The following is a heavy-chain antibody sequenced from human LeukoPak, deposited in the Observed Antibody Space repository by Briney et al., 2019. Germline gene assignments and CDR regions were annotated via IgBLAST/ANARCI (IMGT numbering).Heavy chain of an antibody. CDR1: GYTFTSYY. CDR3: ARKVYASNDYYYEYYLDY. V-gene: IGHV1-46*01. D-gene: IGHD3-22*01. Sequence: GASVKVSCKASGYTFTSYYMHWVRQAPGQGLEWMGVINPSGGAPSYAQRFQDRVTMTGDTSTSTAYMEVSSLRSEDTAVYYCARKVYASNDYYYEYYLDYWGQGTLVTVSS. CDR2: INPSGGAP. J-gene: IGHJ4*02.